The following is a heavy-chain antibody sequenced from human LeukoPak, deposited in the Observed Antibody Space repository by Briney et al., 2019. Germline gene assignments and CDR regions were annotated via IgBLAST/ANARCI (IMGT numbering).Heavy chain of an antibody. J-gene: IGHJ4*02. CDR2: LYHSGST. D-gene: IGHD3-16*01. Sequence: PSETLSLTCTVSGYSISSGYYWGWIRQPPGKGLEWIGSLYHSGSTYYNPSLKSRVTISIDTSKNQFSLKLSSVTAADTAVYYCAREKGGGYGGDWGQGTLVTVSS. V-gene: IGHV4-38-2*02. CDR3: AREKGGGYGGD. CDR1: GYSISSGYY.